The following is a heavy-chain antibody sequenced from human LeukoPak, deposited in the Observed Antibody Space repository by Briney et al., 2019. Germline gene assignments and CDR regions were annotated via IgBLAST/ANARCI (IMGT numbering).Heavy chain of an antibody. J-gene: IGHJ4*02. V-gene: IGHV3-73*01. Sequence: QPGGSLRLSCATSGFTFSGADMHWVRQVSGKGLEWVGRIRSKGNKYATEYAASVKGRFTISRDDSKNTAYLQMNSLKTEDTAAYYCIHYGSGSYSTDYGGQGTQVTVSS. D-gene: IGHD3-10*01. CDR2: IRSKGNKYAT. CDR1: GFTFSGAD. CDR3: IHYGSGSYSTDY.